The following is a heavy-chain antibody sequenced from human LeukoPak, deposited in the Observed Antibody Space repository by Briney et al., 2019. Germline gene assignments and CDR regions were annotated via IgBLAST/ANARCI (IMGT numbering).Heavy chain of an antibody. J-gene: IGHJ4*02. CDR3: ARGGGYCSSISCSGFDY. Sequence: SETLSLTCTVSGGSISSGDYYWSWIRQPPGKGLEWIGYIYYSGSTYYNPSLKSRVTISVDTSKNQFSLKLSSVTAADTAVYYCARGGGYCSSISCSGFDYCGQGTLVTVSS. D-gene: IGHD2-2*01. CDR2: IYYSGST. V-gene: IGHV4-30-4*08. CDR1: GGSISSGDYY.